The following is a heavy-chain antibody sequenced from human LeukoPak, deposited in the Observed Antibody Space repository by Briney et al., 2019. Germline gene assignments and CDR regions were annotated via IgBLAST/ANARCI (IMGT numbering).Heavy chain of an antibody. Sequence: PGGSLRLSCTASGFTFSSYWMSWVRQAPGWGLEWVASINQDGSEQYYVDSVKGRFTISRDNAMTSVYLQMSSLRVEDTAVYYCARESYKSGSYFWYFDYWGQGTLIVSS. CDR2: INQDGSEQ. D-gene: IGHD1-26*01. CDR1: GFTFSSYW. CDR3: ARESYKSGSYFWYFDY. J-gene: IGHJ4*02. V-gene: IGHV3-7*01.